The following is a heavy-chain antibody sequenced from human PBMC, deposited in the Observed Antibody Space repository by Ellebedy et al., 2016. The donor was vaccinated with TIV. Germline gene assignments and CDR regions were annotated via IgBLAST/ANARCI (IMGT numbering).Heavy chain of an antibody. CDR2: IKQDGSEK. J-gene: IGHJ6*02. D-gene: IGHD3-3*01. CDR3: CITIFGVAKRYYYYGMDV. CDR1: GFTFSSYW. V-gene: IGHV3-7*01. Sequence: GESLKISXAASGFTFSSYWMSWVRQAPGKGLEWVANIKQDGSEKYYADSVKGRFTISRDNSKNTLYLQMNSLRAEDTAVYYCCITIFGVAKRYYYYGMDVWGQGTTVTVSS.